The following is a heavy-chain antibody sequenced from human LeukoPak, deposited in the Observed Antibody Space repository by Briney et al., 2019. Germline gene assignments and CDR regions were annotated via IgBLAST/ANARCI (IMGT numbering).Heavy chain of an antibody. Sequence: PGGSLRLSCAASGLTFNNYWMHWVRQAPGKGLEWVSYISSSSTIYYADSVKGRFTISRDNAKNSLYLQMNSLRAEDTAVYYCARDRQWLLDYWGQGTLVTVSS. CDR1: GLTFNNYW. CDR2: ISSSSTI. J-gene: IGHJ4*02. CDR3: ARDRQWLLDY. V-gene: IGHV3-69-1*01. D-gene: IGHD6-19*01.